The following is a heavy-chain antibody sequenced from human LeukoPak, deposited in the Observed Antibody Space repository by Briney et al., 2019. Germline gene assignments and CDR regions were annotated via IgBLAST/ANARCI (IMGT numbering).Heavy chain of an antibody. CDR3: AKSYDYVWGSYRSGAFDI. Sequence: SVKVSCKASGYTFIGYYMHWVRQAPGQGLEWMGWINPKSGGTNYAQKFQGRVTMTRDTSISTAYMELSRLRSDDTAVYYCAKSYDYVWGSYRSGAFDIWGQGTMVTVSS. V-gene: IGHV1-2*02. D-gene: IGHD3-16*02. CDR2: INPKSGGT. J-gene: IGHJ3*02. CDR1: GYTFIGYY.